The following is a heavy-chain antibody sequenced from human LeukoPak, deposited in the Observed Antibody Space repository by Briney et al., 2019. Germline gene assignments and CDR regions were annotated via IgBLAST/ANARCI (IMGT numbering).Heavy chain of an antibody. V-gene: IGHV1-24*01. J-gene: IGHJ4*02. D-gene: IGHD6-13*01. CDR2: FDPEDGET. Sequence: ASVKVSCKVSGYTLTELSMHWVRQAPGKGLEWMGGFDPEDGETIYAQKFRGRVTMTEDTSTDTAYMELSSLRSEDTAVYYCARDLAGSSWYDYWGQGTLVTVSS. CDR1: GYTLTELS. CDR3: ARDLAGSSWYDY.